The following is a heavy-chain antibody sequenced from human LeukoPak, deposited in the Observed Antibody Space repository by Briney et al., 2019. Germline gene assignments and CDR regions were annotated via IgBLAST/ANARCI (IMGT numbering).Heavy chain of an antibody. CDR2: INHSGST. D-gene: IGHD5-18*01. CDR1: GGSFSGYY. V-gene: IGHV4-34*01. CDR3: ARFLVDTAMAAYNWFDP. J-gene: IGHJ5*02. Sequence: SETLSLTCAVYGGSFSGYYWSWIRQPPGKGLQWIGEINHSGSTNYNPSLKSRVTISVDTSKNQFSLKLSSVTAADTAVYYCARFLVDTAMAAYNWFDPWGQGILVTVSS.